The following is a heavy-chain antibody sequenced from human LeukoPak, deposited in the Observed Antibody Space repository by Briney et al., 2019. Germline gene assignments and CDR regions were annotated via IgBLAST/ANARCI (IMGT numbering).Heavy chain of an antibody. V-gene: IGHV3-23*01. CDR2: IYESGQTT. Sequence: GGSLRLSCVGSGFTFRSHAMSWVRQAPEKGLEWVSGIYESGQTTHYADSVKGRFSISRDNSKNTLYLQMDSLRGEDTAIYYCAKDYRIGYSDHFDYWGQGALVTVSS. CDR1: GFTFRSHA. D-gene: IGHD2-21*01. J-gene: IGHJ4*02. CDR3: AKDYRIGYSDHFDY.